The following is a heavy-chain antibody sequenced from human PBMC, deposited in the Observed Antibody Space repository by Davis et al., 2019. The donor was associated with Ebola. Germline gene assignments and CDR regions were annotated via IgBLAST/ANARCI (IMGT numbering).Heavy chain of an antibody. V-gene: IGHV1-18*01. CDR2: ISTYSGNT. D-gene: IGHD2-21*01. CDR1: GYNFFTYD. CDR3: ARGGCRGGACQSADY. Sequence: ASVKVSCKTSGYNFFTYDITWVRQAPGQGLEWMGWISTYSGNTHYAQSLQGRVTMTTDTSTTTAYMELRSLRSDDTAVYYCARGGCRGGACQSADYWGQGTLVTVSS. J-gene: IGHJ4*02.